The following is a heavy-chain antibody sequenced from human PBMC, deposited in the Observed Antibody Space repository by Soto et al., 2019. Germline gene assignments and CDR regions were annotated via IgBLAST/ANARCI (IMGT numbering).Heavy chain of an antibody. CDR2: ISGSGGST. CDR3: AKDDSFRSEPPRYGSSNPRIDY. Sequence: PGGSLSLSCAASGFTFSSYAMSWVRQAPGKGLEWVSAISGSGGSTYYADSVKGRFTISRDNSKNTLYLQMNSLRAEDTAVYYCAKDDSFRSEPPRYGSSNPRIDYWGQGTLVTVSS. D-gene: IGHD6-6*01. CDR1: GFTFSSYA. V-gene: IGHV3-23*01. J-gene: IGHJ4*02.